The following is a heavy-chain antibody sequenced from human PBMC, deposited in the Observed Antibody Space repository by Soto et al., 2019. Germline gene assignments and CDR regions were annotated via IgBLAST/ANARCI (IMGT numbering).Heavy chain of an antibody. CDR1: EFTFGSSA. CDR2: IRGSVGST. D-gene: IGHD4-17*01. CDR3: AKDFYGDYPDYFGS. V-gene: IGHV3-23*01. J-gene: IGHJ4*02. Sequence: EVQLLESGGGLVQPGGSLRLSCAASEFTFGSSAMGWVRQAPGKGLEWVSGIRGSVGSTYYADSVEGRFTISRDNSKNTLYLQMNSLRAEDTAVYYCAKDFYGDYPDYFGSWGQGTRVTVSS.